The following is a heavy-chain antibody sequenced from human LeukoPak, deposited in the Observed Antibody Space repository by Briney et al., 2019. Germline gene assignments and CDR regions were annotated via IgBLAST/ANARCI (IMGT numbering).Heavy chain of an antibody. D-gene: IGHD2-15*01. V-gene: IGHV1-69*06. J-gene: IGHJ6*03. CDR1: GGTFSSYA. CDR3: AREHCSGGSCYPYYYMDV. CDR2: IIPIFGTA. Sequence: ASVTVSCKASGGTFSSYAISWVRQAPGQGLEWMGGIIPIFGTANYAQKFQGRVTITADKSTSTAYMELSSLRSEDTAVYYCAREHCSGGSCYPYYYMDVWGKGTTVTVSS.